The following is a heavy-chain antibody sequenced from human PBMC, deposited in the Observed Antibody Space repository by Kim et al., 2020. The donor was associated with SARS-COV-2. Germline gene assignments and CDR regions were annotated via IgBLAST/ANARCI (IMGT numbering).Heavy chain of an antibody. V-gene: IGHV3-74*01. CDR1: GFSFNEWW. Sequence: GGSLRLSCAASGFSFNEWWMDWVRQAPGKGPEWVARIDNDGTTTLYADSVKGRFTISRDNSKNTLYLQMTGLRADDTGVYYCTRGPFWGQGTLVTVSS. CDR2: IDNDGTTT. CDR3: TRGPF. J-gene: IGHJ4*02.